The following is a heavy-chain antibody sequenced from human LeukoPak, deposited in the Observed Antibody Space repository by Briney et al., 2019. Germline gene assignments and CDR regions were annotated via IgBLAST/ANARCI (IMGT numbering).Heavy chain of an antibody. CDR3: ARGLYRYSFRYFDY. CDR1: GGSFSGYY. CDR2: INHSGNT. J-gene: IGHJ4*02. V-gene: IGHV4-34*01. Sequence: SETLSLTCAVYGGSFSGYYWSWIRQPPGKGLAWIGEINHSGNTNYNPSLKSRVTISVDTSKNQFSLKLSSVTAADTAVYYCARGLYRYSFRYFDYWGQGTLVTVSS. D-gene: IGHD2-8*02.